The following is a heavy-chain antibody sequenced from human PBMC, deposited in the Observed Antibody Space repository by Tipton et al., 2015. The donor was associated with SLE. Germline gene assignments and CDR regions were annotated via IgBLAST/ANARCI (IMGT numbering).Heavy chain of an antibody. D-gene: IGHD6-6*01. V-gene: IGHV3-23*01. Sequence: GSLRLSCAASGFTFSSYAMSWVRQAPGKGLEWVSAISGSGGSTYYADSVKGRFTISRDNSKNTLYLQMNSLRAEDTAVYYCASCIAARDGMGVWGQGTTVTVSS. CDR1: GFTFSSYA. CDR3: ASCIAARDGMGV. CDR2: ISGSGGST. J-gene: IGHJ6*02.